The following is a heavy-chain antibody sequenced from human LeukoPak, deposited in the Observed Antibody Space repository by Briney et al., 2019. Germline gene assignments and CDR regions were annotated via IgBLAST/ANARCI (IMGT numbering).Heavy chain of an antibody. CDR2: INPNSGGT. Sequence: ASVKVSCTASGYTFTGYYMHWVRQAPGQGLEWMGWINPNSGGTNYAQKFQGRVTMTRDTSISTAYMELSRLRSDDTAVYYCARGGYGSGWYFDYWGQGTLVTVSS. CDR3: ARGGYGSGWYFDY. J-gene: IGHJ4*02. CDR1: GYTFTGYY. V-gene: IGHV1-2*02. D-gene: IGHD6-19*01.